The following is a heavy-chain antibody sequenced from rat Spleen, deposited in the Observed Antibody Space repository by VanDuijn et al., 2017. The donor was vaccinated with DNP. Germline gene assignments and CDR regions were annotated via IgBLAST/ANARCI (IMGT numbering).Heavy chain of an antibody. CDR3: AREATEALYWYFDF. Sequence: EVQLVESGGDLVQSGRSMNLSCAASGFTFRTFPMAWVRQAPAKGLEWVASISNTGDNTYYSDSVKGRFSLSRDNANSILNLQMESLRSEDTATYYCAREATEALYWYFDFWGPGTMVTVSS. CDR2: ISNTGDNT. J-gene: IGHJ1*01. V-gene: IGHV5S23*01. D-gene: IGHD1-11*01. CDR1: GFTFRTFP.